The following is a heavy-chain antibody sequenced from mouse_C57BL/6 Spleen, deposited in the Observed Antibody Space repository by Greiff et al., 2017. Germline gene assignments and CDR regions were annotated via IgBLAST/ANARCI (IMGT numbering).Heavy chain of an antibody. Sequence: DVMLVESGGGLVKPGGSLKLSCAASGFTFSDYGMHWVRQAPEKGLEWVAYISSGSSTIYYAATVKGRFTISRDNAKNTLFLQMTRLGSEDTAMYYCARPTHYYGRARDYWGQGTSVTVSS. CDR3: ARPTHYYGRARDY. CDR1: GFTFSDYG. J-gene: IGHJ4*01. CDR2: ISSGSSTI. V-gene: IGHV5-17*01. D-gene: IGHD1-1*01.